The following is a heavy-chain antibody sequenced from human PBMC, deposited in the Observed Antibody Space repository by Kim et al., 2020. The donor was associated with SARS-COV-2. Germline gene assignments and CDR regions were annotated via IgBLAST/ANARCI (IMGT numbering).Heavy chain of an antibody. CDR2: GNP. CDR3: ARTSTGFDY. Sequence: GNPNYPQKLQGRVTMTTDTSTSTAYMELRSLRSDDTAVYYCARTSTGFDYWGQGTLVTVSS. V-gene: IGHV1-18*01. J-gene: IGHJ4*02. D-gene: IGHD4-17*01.